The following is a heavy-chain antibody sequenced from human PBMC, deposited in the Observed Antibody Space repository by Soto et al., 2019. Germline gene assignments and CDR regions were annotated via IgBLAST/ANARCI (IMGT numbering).Heavy chain of an antibody. J-gene: IGHJ2*01. Sequence: QVQLVESGGGVVQPGRSLRLSCAASGFTFSNYGMHWVRQAPGKGLEWVAVISYDENNKYDADSVKGLFTLTRDNSKNTVYLQMNSLRAEDTAVYYCAKGGGSSTSWYLDVWGRGTLVTVSS. CDR1: GFTFSNYG. CDR2: ISYDENNK. CDR3: AKGGGSSTSWYLDV. D-gene: IGHD1-26*01. V-gene: IGHV3-30*18.